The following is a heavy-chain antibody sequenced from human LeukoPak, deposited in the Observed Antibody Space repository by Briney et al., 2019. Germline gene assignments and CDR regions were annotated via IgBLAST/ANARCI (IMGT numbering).Heavy chain of an antibody. J-gene: IGHJ4*02. CDR1: GFTFSSYS. Sequence: GGSLRLSCAASGFTFSSYSMNWVRQAPGKGLEWVSSINSNSRYKYYAESVKGRFTISRDNAKNTLYLQMNSLRAEDTAVYYCARERKYDSNFDYWGQGTLVTVSS. D-gene: IGHD1-1*01. CDR3: ARERKYDSNFDY. CDR2: INSNSRYK. V-gene: IGHV3-21*01.